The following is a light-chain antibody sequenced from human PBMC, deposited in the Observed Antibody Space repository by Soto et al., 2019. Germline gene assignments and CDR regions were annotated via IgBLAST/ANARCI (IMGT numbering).Light chain of an antibody. CDR2: GAS. V-gene: IGKV3-15*01. CDR3: QQYNNWPSWT. Sequence: EIVLTQSPGTLSLSPGERATLSCRASQSVSSNLAWYQQKPGQPPRLLIYGASSRVTGIPARFSGSGSGTEFTLTISSLQSEDFAVYYCQQYNNWPSWTFGQGTKVDIK. J-gene: IGKJ1*01. CDR1: QSVSSN.